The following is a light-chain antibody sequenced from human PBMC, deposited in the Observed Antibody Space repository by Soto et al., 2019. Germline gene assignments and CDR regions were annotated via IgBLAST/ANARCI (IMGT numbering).Light chain of an antibody. Sequence: DIQMTQSPSFLSASAGDRVTIFCRASQSISNFLPWYQQKPGKAPKLLIYAASNLDSGAPSCFGGSGSGTDFTITIGSLQHEDFATYYCQQSYWNPRTFGLGTRVEIK. CDR3: QQSYWNPRT. CDR2: AAS. CDR1: QSISNF. J-gene: IGKJ1*01. V-gene: IGKV1-39*01.